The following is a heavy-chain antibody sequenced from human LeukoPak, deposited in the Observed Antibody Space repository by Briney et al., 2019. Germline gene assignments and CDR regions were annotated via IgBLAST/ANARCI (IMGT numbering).Heavy chain of an antibody. CDR2: IRYSGST. J-gene: IGHJ5*02. V-gene: IGHV4-39*01. CDR3: ATSDTVSTYHWFDP. Sequence: SETLSLTCNVSGGSISSNTYFWGWIRRPPGKGLEWIGSIRYSGSTYYNPSLKSRVTISVDTSKNQFSLNLSSLTAADTAVYYCATSDTVSTYHWFDPWGQGTLVSVS. D-gene: IGHD5/OR15-5a*01. CDR1: GGSISSNTYF.